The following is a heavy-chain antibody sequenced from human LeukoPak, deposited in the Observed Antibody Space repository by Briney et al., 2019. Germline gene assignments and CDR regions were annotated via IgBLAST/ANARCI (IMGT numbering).Heavy chain of an antibody. Sequence: GGSLRLSCAASGFTFSSYSMNWVRKAPGKGLEWVSSISSSSSYIYYADSVKGRFTISRDDAKNSLYLQMNSLRAEDTAVYYCARGGFGELPVDYWGQGTLVTVSS. J-gene: IGHJ4*02. CDR3: ARGGFGELPVDY. D-gene: IGHD3-10*01. V-gene: IGHV3-21*01. CDR1: GFTFSSYS. CDR2: ISSSSSYI.